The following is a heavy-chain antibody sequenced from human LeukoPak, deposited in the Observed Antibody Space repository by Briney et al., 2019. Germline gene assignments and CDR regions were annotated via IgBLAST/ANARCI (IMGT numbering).Heavy chain of an antibody. V-gene: IGHV4-59*01. D-gene: IGHD3-10*01. CDR1: GGSISRYY. CDR3: ARETPYGSGDNWFDP. CDR2: IYYSGST. J-gene: IGHJ5*02. Sequence: PSETVSLTCTVSGGSISRYYWSWIRQPPGKGLEWIGYIYYSGSTNYNPSLKSRVTISVDTSKNQFSLKLSSVTAADTAVYYCARETPYGSGDNWFDPWGQGTLFTVSS.